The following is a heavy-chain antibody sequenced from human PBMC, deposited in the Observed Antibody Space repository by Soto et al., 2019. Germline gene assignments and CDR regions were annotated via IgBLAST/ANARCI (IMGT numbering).Heavy chain of an antibody. Sequence: QVQLQESGPGLVKPSQTLSLTCTVSGGSISSGGHYWSWIRQHPEKGLEWIGYIYSSGTTYYNPSRESRVTMSIDTSKNQFSLKLNSVTAADTALFYCARDRDGYNWIDYWGQGTLVTVSS. J-gene: IGHJ4*02. D-gene: IGHD5-12*01. CDR2: IYSSGTT. V-gene: IGHV4-31*03. CDR1: GGSISSGGHY. CDR3: ARDRDGYNWIDY.